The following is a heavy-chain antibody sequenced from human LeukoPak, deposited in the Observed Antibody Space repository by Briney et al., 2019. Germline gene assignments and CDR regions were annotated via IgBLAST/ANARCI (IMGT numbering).Heavy chain of an antibody. CDR2: FSADIDNT. CDR3: ARLNGQGLARKYYYMDV. V-gene: IGHV1-18*01. CDR1: GYTFSIYG. D-gene: IGHD6-19*01. J-gene: IGHJ6*03. Sequence: ASENLSCKASGYTFSIYGISWVRQSPGQRLEWMGWFSADIDNTNSAKKFQGRVTMTTYTSTTTAYRELRSLRSDDSAVYYCARLNGQGLARKYYYMDVWGKGTTVTVSS.